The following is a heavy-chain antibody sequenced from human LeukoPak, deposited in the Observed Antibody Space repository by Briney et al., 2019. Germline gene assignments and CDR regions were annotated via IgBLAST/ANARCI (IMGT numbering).Heavy chain of an antibody. CDR2: ITTSDGNT. Sequence: GGSLRLSCAASGFTFSSYTMSWVRQAPGKGLEWVSTITTSDGNTYYADSVKGRFTVSRDNSKNTLFLQMNSLRAEDTAVYYCARTVLGYCSGGSCYSGGLDVWGQGTTVTVSS. CDR1: GFTFSSYT. CDR3: ARTVLGYCSGGSCYSGGLDV. V-gene: IGHV3-23*01. J-gene: IGHJ6*02. D-gene: IGHD2-15*01.